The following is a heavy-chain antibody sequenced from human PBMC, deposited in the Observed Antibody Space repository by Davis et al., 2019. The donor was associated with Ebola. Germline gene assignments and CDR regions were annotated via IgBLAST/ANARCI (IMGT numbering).Heavy chain of an antibody. Sequence: SSVTVSCQASGYTFSSYAINGVRQPPGQGLEWMGGIIPILGIRNYARMFQGRVTITADKSTRTAYMELNSLRSEDTAVYYCARRSPQAQADRGVVGAATRVYYYYYMDVWGKGTAVTVSS. CDR3: ARRSPQAQADRGVVGAATRVYYYYYMDV. J-gene: IGHJ6*03. CDR1: GYTFSSYA. V-gene: IGHV1-69*10. CDR2: IIPILGIR. D-gene: IGHD2-15*01.